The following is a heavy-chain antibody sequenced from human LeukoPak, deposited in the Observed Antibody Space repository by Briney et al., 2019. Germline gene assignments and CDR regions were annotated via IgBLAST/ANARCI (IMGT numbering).Heavy chain of an antibody. CDR1: GFTFTSYS. CDR2: ISSSSYI. J-gene: IGHJ4*02. Sequence: GGSLRLSCAASGFTFTSYSMNWVRQAPGTRLEWVSSISSSSYIYYADSVKGRFTISRDNAKNSLYLQMNSLRAEDTAVYYCARERGYSYGYSDYWGQGTLVTVSS. D-gene: IGHD5-18*01. CDR3: ARERGYSYGYSDY. V-gene: IGHV3-21*01.